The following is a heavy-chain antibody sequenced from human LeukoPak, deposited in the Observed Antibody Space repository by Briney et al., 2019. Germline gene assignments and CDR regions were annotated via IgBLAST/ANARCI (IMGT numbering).Heavy chain of an antibody. CDR3: ARGGYDFDY. CDR2: ISYDGSNK. D-gene: IGHD3-16*01. CDR1: GFTFSNYG. V-gene: IGHV3-30*03. J-gene: IGHJ4*02. Sequence: PGGSLRLSCAASGFTFSNYGMHWVRQAPGKGLEWVAVISYDGSNKYYADSVKGRFTISRDNAKNSLYLQMNSLRAEDTAVYYCARGGYDFDYWGQGTLVTVSS.